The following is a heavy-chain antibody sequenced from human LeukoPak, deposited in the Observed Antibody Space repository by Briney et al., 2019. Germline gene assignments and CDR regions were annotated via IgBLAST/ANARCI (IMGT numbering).Heavy chain of an antibody. J-gene: IGHJ4*02. CDR2: IRSNVHGGTT. CDR3: TTDGIAVASPLDY. D-gene: IGHD6-19*01. V-gene: IGHV3-49*03. CDR1: GFIFGDYA. Sequence: SLRLSCTASGFIFGDYAMSWFRQAPGKGLEWVGLIRSNVHGGTTEYAASVKGRFTISRDDSKNTLYLQMNSLKTEDTAVYYCTTDGIAVASPLDYWGQGTLVTVSS.